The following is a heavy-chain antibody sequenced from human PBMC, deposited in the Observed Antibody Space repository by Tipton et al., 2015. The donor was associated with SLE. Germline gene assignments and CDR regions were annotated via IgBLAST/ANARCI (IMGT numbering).Heavy chain of an antibody. CDR2: IYYSGST. Sequence: TLSLTCTVSGGSISSYYWSWIRQPPGKGLEWIGYIYYSGSTNYNPSLKSRVTILVDTSKNQFSLKLSSVTAADTAVYYCGGGPLFDYWGQGTLVTVSS. V-gene: IGHV4-59*12. D-gene: IGHD6-25*01. CDR3: GGGPLFDY. J-gene: IGHJ4*02. CDR1: GGSISSYY.